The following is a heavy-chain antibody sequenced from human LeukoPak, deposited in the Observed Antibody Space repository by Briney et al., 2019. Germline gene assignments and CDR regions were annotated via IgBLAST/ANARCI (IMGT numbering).Heavy chain of an antibody. J-gene: IGHJ3*02. CDR2: ISAYNGNT. Sequence: GAPVKDCCKASGYTFTSYGISWVRQAPGQGLEWMGWISAYNGNTNYAQKLQGRVTMTTDTSTSTAYMELRSLRSDDTAVYYCARGKLGYCSSTSCYRPGDDFDIWGQGTMATDSS. V-gene: IGHV1-18*01. D-gene: IGHD2-2*01. CDR3: ARGKLGYCSSTSCYRPGDDFDI. CDR1: GYTFTSYG.